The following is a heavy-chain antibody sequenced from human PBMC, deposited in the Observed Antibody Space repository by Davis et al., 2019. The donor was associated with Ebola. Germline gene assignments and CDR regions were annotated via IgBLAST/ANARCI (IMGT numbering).Heavy chain of an antibody. CDR1: GDSISSGSYY. Sequence: SETLSLTCTVSGDSISSGSYYWSWIRQPAGKGLEWIGHIYTSGTTNYNPSLKSRVSISADTSKNQFSLKLTSVTAADSAVYYCARDRHDSSAYAFWGQGTLVTVSS. J-gene: IGHJ4*02. V-gene: IGHV4-61*09. CDR2: IYTSGTT. CDR3: ARDRHDSSAYAF. D-gene: IGHD3-22*01.